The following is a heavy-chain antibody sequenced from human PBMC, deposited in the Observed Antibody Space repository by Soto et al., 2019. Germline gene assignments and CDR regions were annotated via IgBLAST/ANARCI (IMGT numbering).Heavy chain of an antibody. J-gene: IGHJ4*02. D-gene: IGHD3-3*01. CDR2: IYYSGSP. CDR3: ARASVQYWSGYYILDY. CDR1: ELNRIGGGYR. V-gene: IGHV4-31*03. Sequence: THSHTSTVAELNRIGGGYRCNWNSKHPGKALEWIGSIYYSGSPYYNPSLKSRVTISVDTSKNQFSLELNSLTAADTAVYYCARASVQYWSGYYILDYWGQGSLVPVSS.